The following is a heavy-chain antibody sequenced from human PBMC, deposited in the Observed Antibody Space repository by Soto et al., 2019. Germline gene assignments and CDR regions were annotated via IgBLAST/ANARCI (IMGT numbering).Heavy chain of an antibody. CDR1: GYTFTSYG. V-gene: IGHV1-18*01. D-gene: IGHD2-21*02. CDR2: ISAYNGNT. J-gene: IGHJ1*01. Sequence: ASVKVSCKASGYTFTSYGISWVRQAPGQGLEWMGWISAYNGNTNYAQKLQGRVTMTTDTSTSTAYMELRSLRSDDTAVYYCASWSVVTQDAEYFQQWGKGTLVTVSS. CDR3: ASWSVVTQDAEYFQQ.